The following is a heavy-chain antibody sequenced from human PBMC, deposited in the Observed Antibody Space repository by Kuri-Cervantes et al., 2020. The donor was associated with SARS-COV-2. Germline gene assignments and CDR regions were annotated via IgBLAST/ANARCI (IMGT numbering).Heavy chain of an antibody. D-gene: IGHD6-13*01. CDR3: ARDHGSFRITAAGIDAFDI. Sequence: SETLSLTCTVSGGSISSYYWSWIRQPPGKGLEWIGYIYYSGSTNYNRSLKSRVTISVDTSKNQFSLKLSSVTAADTAVYYCARDHGSFRITAAGIDAFDIWGQGTMVTVSS. V-gene: IGHV4-59*01. CDR1: GGSISSYY. CDR2: IYYSGST. J-gene: IGHJ3*02.